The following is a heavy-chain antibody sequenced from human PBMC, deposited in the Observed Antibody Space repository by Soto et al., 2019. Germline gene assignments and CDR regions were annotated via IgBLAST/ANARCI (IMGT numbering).Heavy chain of an antibody. CDR3: ARRRSSDPAFYCSSTSCYGYMDV. Sequence: SETLSLTCTVSGGSISSGGYYWSWIRQHPGKGLEWIGYIYYSGSTYYNPSLKSRVTISVDTSKNQFSLKLSSVTAADTAVYYCARRRSSDPAFYCSSTSCYGYMDVWGKGTTVTVSS. D-gene: IGHD2-2*01. CDR1: GGSISSGGYY. J-gene: IGHJ6*03. V-gene: IGHV4-31*03. CDR2: IYYSGST.